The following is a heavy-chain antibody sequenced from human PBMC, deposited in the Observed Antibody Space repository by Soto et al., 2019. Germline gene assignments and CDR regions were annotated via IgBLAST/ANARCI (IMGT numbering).Heavy chain of an antibody. J-gene: IGHJ4*02. Sequence: SETLCLTCPVSCGSIITVYHFWSWISQSPGKGLESIAYMYYSGTTYYNPSLKSRITTSVDTSNNQFSLKLTSVTAADTAVYYCARGRGYGYGVDYWGQGTLVTVSS. CDR3: ARGRGYGYGVDY. V-gene: IGHV4-30-4*01. CDR2: MYYSGTT. D-gene: IGHD5-18*01. CDR1: CGSIITVYHF.